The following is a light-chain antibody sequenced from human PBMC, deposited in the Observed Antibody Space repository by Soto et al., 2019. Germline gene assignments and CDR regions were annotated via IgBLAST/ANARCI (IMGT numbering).Light chain of an antibody. Sequence: QSALTQPASVSGSPVQSIAISCTGTSSDVGGYNYVSWYQQHPGIAPRLLMSEVSNRPSGVSNRFSGSKSGNTASLTISGLQAEDEADYYCSSFTSTSTFVFGTGTKVTVL. CDR3: SSFTSTSTFV. V-gene: IGLV2-14*01. CDR2: EVS. J-gene: IGLJ1*01. CDR1: SSDVGGYNY.